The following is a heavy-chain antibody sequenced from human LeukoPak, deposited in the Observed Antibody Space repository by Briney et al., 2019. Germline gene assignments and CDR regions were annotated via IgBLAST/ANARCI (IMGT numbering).Heavy chain of an antibody. CDR1: GGSISSYY. CDR2: IYYSGST. V-gene: IGHV4-59*01. Sequence: PSETLSLTCTVSGGSISSYYWSWIRQPPGKGLEWIGYIYYSGSTNYNPSLKSRGTISVDTSNNQFTLKLTSVTAADTAVYYCARSGRGNSAGFDCWGQGTLVTVSS. CDR3: ARSGRGNSAGFDC. J-gene: IGHJ4*02. D-gene: IGHD3-10*01.